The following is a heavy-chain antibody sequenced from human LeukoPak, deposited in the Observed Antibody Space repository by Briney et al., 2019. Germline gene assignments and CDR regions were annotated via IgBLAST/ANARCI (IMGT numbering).Heavy chain of an antibody. CDR1: GFNFSDYS. Sequence: GGSLRLSCAASGFNFSDYSMNWVRQAPGKGLEWVSSISRRSRHVYYAGSVKGRFTISRDDARNSLYLQMDSLRAEDMAVYYCVRDLLGSGSTTAYLYHWGQGTLVTVSS. CDR2: ISRRSRHV. D-gene: IGHD3-10*01. CDR3: VRDLLGSGSTTAYLYH. V-gene: IGHV3-21*01. J-gene: IGHJ1*01.